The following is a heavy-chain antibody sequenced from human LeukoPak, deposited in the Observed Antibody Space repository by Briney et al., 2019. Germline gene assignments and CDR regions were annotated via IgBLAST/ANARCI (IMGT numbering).Heavy chain of an antibody. CDR3: ARTTEGGYTYGYFYYYMDV. CDR1: GGSISSNTYY. J-gene: IGHJ6*03. V-gene: IGHV4-39*07. Sequence: PSETLSLTCTVSGGSISSNTYYWGWIRQPPGKGLEWIGSIYYSGSTYYNPSLKSRVTISEDTSKNQFSLKLTSVTAADTAVYYCARTTEGGYTYGYFYYYMDVWGKGTTVTISS. D-gene: IGHD5-18*01. CDR2: IYYSGST.